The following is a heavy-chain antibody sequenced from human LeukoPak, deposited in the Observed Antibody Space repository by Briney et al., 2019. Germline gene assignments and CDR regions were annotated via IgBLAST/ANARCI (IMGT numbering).Heavy chain of an antibody. J-gene: IGHJ4*02. Sequence: GGSLRLSCAASGFTFSNYAMSWVRQAPGKGLLWVSRISDDGSSANYADSVQGRFTISRDNAKNTVYLQMHSLRAEDTAVYYCVSGYCSSTTCYRGAYWGQGTLVTVSS. CDR1: GFTFSNYA. CDR3: VSGYCSSTTCYRGAY. V-gene: IGHV3-74*01. D-gene: IGHD2-2*03. CDR2: ISDDGSSA.